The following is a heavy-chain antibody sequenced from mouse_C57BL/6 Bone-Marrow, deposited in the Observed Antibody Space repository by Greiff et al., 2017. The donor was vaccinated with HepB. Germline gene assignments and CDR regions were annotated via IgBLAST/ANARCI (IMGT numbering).Heavy chain of an antibody. CDR1: GFTFSSYA. D-gene: IGHD2-5*01. J-gene: IGHJ1*03. Sequence: EVKLVDSGGGLVKPGGSLKLSCAASGFTFSSYAMSWVRQTPEKRLGWVATISDGGSYTYYPDNVKGRFTISRDNAKNNLYLQMSHLKSEDTAMYYCARGGPTIVTTWYFDVWGTGTTVTVSS. CDR3: ARGGPTIVTTWYFDV. CDR2: ISDGGSYT. V-gene: IGHV5-4*03.